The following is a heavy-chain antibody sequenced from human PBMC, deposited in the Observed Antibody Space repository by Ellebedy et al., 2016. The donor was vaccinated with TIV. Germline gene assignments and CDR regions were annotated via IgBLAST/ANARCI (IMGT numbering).Heavy chain of an antibody. V-gene: IGHV3-7*04. CDR2: INQDGSAK. CDR1: GFTFSSYT. J-gene: IGHJ4*02. D-gene: IGHD3-10*01. CDR3: ARYAVGAYYFDY. Sequence: GESLKISCGATGFTFSSYTLSWVRQAPGKGLEWVANINQDGSAKYYVDSVKGRFTISRDNAKNSLYLQMNSLRAEDTAIYYCARYAVGAYYFDYWGQGTLVTVSS.